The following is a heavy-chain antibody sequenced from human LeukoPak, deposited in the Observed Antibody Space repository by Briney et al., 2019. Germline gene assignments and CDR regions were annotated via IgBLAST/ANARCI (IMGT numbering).Heavy chain of an antibody. D-gene: IGHD3-22*01. Sequence: GGSLRLSCAASGFTFSDYAMSWVRQAPGKGLEWVSGISGNGGKTYYADSVEGRFTISRDNSKNTLYLQMNSLRAEDTAGYYCARGNYYDSSGPFDYWGQGTLVTVSS. CDR2: ISGNGGKT. CDR3: ARGNYYDSSGPFDY. J-gene: IGHJ4*02. V-gene: IGHV3-23*01. CDR1: GFTFSDYA.